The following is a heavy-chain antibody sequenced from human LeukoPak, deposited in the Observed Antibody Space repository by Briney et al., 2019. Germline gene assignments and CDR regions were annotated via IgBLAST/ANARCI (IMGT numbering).Heavy chain of an antibody. D-gene: IGHD3-10*01. V-gene: IGHV3-33*01. CDR2: IWYDGSNK. CDR1: GFTFSSYG. Sequence: GGSLRLSCAASGFTFSSYGMHWVRQAPGKGLEWVAVIWYDGSNKYHADSVKGRFTISRDNSKNTLYLQMNSLRAEDTAVYYCARDGGYYYGSGSYYNFDYWGQGTLVTVSS. J-gene: IGHJ4*02. CDR3: ARDGGYYYGSGSYYNFDY.